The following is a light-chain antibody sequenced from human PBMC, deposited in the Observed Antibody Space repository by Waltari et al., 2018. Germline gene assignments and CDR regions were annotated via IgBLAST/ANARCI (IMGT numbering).Light chain of an antibody. CDR1: QSVGRTL. CDR3: QKYVTRPAT. J-gene: IGKJ1*01. CDR2: NAS. V-gene: IGKV3-20*01. Sequence: EIVLTQSPASLSLSPGDRATLSWRASQSVGRTLSWYQQRPAQAPRLLIYNASSRATGIPDRFIVSGSGTDFSLTISRLGPEDFAVYYCQKYVTRPATFGQGTKVEVK.